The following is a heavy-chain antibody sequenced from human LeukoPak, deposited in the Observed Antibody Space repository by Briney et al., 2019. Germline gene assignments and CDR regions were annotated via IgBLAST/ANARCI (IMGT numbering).Heavy chain of an antibody. D-gene: IGHD2-2*01. Sequence: SETLSLTCTVSGGSISSGDYYWSWIRQPPGKGLEWIGYIYYSGSTNYNPSLKSRVTISVDTSKNQFSLKLSSVTAADTAVYYCARGGACSSTSCMFDCWGQGTLVTVSS. J-gene: IGHJ4*02. CDR1: GGSISSGDYY. V-gene: IGHV4-61*08. CDR3: ARGGACSSTSCMFDC. CDR2: IYYSGST.